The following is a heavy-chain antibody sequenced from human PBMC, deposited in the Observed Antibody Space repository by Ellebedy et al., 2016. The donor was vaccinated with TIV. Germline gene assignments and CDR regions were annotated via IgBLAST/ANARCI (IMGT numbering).Heavy chain of an antibody. Sequence: GESLKISXKGSGYSFVSYWIAWVRQMPGKGLEWMGMIYPGDSDTRYRPTFRGQVTISADKSITTAYLQWTGLQASDTAMYYCARRRGWEPESGDAFDLWGQGTMVTVSS. V-gene: IGHV5-51*01. CDR2: IYPGDSDT. D-gene: IGHD1-26*01. J-gene: IGHJ3*01. CDR3: ARRRGWEPESGDAFDL. CDR1: GYSFVSYW.